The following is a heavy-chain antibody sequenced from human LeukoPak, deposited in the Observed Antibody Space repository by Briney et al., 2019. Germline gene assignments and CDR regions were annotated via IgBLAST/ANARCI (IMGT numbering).Heavy chain of an antibody. Sequence: ASVKVSCKASGYTFTSYYMHWVRQAPGQGLEWVGWISAYNGNTNYAQTLQGRVTMTTDTSTSTAYMELRSLRSDDTAVYYCARGGGNGGGWVGHYYYMDVWGKGTTVTVSS. CDR3: ARGGGNGGGWVGHYYYMDV. CDR2: ISAYNGNT. CDR1: GYTFTSYY. V-gene: IGHV1-18*04. J-gene: IGHJ6*03. D-gene: IGHD4-23*01.